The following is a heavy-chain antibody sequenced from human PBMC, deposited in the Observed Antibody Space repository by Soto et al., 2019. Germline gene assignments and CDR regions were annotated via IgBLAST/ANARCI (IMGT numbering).Heavy chain of an antibody. CDR1: GGPFSSYA. CDR3: AGGARGDTAMVYYYYGMDV. V-gene: IGHV1-69*06. D-gene: IGHD5-18*01. J-gene: IGHJ6*02. Sequence: ASVKVSCKASGGPFSSYAISWVRQAPGQGLEWMGGIIPSFGTANYAQKFQGRVTITADKSTSTAYVELRSLRSEDTAVYYCAGGARGDTAMVYYYYGMDVWGQGTTVTAP. CDR2: IIPSFGTA.